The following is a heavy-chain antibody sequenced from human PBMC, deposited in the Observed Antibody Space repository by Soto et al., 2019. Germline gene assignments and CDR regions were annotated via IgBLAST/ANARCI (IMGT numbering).Heavy chain of an antibody. D-gene: IGHD1-26*01. V-gene: IGHV1-69*01. CDR2: IIPIFGTA. CDR1: GGTFSSYS. Sequence: QVQLVQSGAEVKKPGSSVKVSCKASGGTFSSYSINWVRQAPGQGLEWMGEIIPIFGTANYAQKFQGRVTISADESTRTAYMELSSLRSEDTAVYYCARDGGRHSGGIDYGGQGTVVTVSS. J-gene: IGHJ4*02. CDR3: ARDGGRHSGGIDY.